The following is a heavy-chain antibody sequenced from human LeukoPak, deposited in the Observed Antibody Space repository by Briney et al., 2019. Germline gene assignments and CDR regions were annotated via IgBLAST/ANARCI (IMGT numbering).Heavy chain of an antibody. Sequence: ASVRVSCKASGYTFTGYYMHWVRQAPGQGLEWMGWINPNSGGTNYAQKFQGRVTMTRDTSISTAYMELSRLRSDDTAVDSCARAGRITIFGVVIMSLDYWGQGTLVTVSS. CDR3: ARAGRITIFGVVIMSLDY. D-gene: IGHD3-3*01. CDR1: GYTFTGYY. V-gene: IGHV1-2*02. CDR2: INPNSGGT. J-gene: IGHJ4*02.